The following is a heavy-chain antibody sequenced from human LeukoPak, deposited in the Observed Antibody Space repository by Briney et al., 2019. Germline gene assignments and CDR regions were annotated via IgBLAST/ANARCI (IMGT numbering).Heavy chain of an antibody. D-gene: IGHD3-10*01. CDR2: IYYSGST. Sequence: SETLSLTCTVSGGSISSYYWSWIRQPPGKGLEWIGYIYYSGSTNYNPSLKSRVTISVDTSKNQFSLKLSSVTAADTAVYYCARFKSAVRGVYYFGYWGQGTLVTVSS. CDR3: ARFKSAVRGVYYFGY. J-gene: IGHJ4*02. V-gene: IGHV4-59*01. CDR1: GGSISSYY.